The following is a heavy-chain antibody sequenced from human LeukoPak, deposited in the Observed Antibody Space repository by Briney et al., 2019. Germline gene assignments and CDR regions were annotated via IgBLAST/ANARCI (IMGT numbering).Heavy chain of an antibody. CDR2: IRSKANSYAT. CDR1: GFTFSGSA. D-gene: IGHD3-22*01. CDR3: TRHSVYYYDSSGYPEGAWEDY. V-gene: IGHV3-73*01. Sequence: PGGSLRLSCAASGFTFSGSAMHWVRQASGKGLEWVGRIRSKANSYATAYAASVKGRFTISRDDSKNTAYLQMNSLKTEDTAVYYCTRHSVYYYDSSGYPEGAWEDYWGQGTLVTVSS. J-gene: IGHJ4*02.